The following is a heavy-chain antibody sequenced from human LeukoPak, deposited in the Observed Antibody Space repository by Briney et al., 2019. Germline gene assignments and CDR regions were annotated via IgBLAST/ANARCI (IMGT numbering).Heavy chain of an antibody. Sequence: SVKVSCKASGGTFSSYAISWVRQAPGQGLEWMGRIIPIFGTANYAQKFKGRVTITTDESTSTAYMELSSLRSEDTAVYYCAREVILWSTGWFDPWGQGTLVTVSS. CDR2: IIPIFGTA. V-gene: IGHV1-69*05. CDR1: GGTFSSYA. D-gene: IGHD3-10*01. J-gene: IGHJ5*02. CDR3: AREVILWSTGWFDP.